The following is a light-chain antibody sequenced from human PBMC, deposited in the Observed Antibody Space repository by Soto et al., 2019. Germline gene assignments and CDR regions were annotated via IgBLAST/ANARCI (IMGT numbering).Light chain of an antibody. CDR1: QSISGW. V-gene: IGKV1-5*01. CDR3: QQYDSYWT. J-gene: IGKJ1*01. CDR2: DVS. Sequence: DIQMTQSPSTLSASVGDRVTITCRASQSISGWLAWYQQKPGKAPKLLIYDVSSLESGVPLRFSGSGSGTEFTLTISSLQPDDFATYYCQQYDSYWTFGQGTKVDIK.